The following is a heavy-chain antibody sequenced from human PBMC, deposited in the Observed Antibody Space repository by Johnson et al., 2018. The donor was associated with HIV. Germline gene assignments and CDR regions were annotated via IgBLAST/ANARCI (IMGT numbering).Heavy chain of an antibody. Sequence: VQLVESGGGLVQPGGSLRLSCAASGITVGTNYMSWVRQAPGKGLEWVSVIFSVGDVYYADSVKGRFTISRDNSKNMVYLQMNSLRPEDTAVYYCARDGRDLGTRGSVEVWGQGTGVTVSA. J-gene: IGHJ3*01. D-gene: IGHD3-10*02. CDR3: ARDGRDLGTRGSVEV. CDR2: IFSVGDV. V-gene: IGHV3-66*02. CDR1: GITVGTNY.